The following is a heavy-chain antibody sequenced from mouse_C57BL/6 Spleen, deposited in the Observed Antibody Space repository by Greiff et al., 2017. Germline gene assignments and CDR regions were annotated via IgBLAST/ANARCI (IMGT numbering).Heavy chain of an antibody. V-gene: IGHV1-9*01. Sequence: VQLQQSGAELMKPGASVKLSCKATGYTFTGYWIEWVKQRPGHGLEWIGEILPGSGSTNYNEKFKGKATFTADTSSNTAYMQLSSLTTEDSAIYYCARSRFGGYGNYVNYAMDYWGQGTSVTVSS. CDR3: ARSRFGGYGNYVNYAMDY. CDR1: GYTFTGYW. CDR2: ILPGSGST. J-gene: IGHJ4*01. D-gene: IGHD2-10*02.